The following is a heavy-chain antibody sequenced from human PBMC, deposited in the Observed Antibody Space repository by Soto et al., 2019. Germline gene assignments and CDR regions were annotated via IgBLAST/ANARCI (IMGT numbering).Heavy chain of an antibody. D-gene: IGHD2-2*01. CDR2: INHSGST. Sequence: SETLSLTCAVYGGSFSGYYWSWIRQPPGKGLEWIGEINHSGSTNYNPPLKSRVTISVDTSKNQFSLKLSSVTAADTAVYYCARVAQLLFPSYYYYMDVWGKGTTVTVSS. J-gene: IGHJ6*03. V-gene: IGHV4-34*01. CDR1: GGSFSGYY. CDR3: ARVAQLLFPSYYYYMDV.